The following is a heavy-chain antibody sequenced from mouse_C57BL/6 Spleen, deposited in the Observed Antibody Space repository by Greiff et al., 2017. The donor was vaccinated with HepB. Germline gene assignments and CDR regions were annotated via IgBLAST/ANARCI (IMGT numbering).Heavy chain of an antibody. V-gene: IGHV5-4*01. J-gene: IGHJ2*01. CDR3: AREGGHSYFDY. CDR2: ISDGGSYT. D-gene: IGHD1-2*01. CDR1: GFTFSSYA. Sequence: EVKLMESGGGLVKPGGSLKLSCAASGFTFSSYAMSWVRQTPEKRLEWVATISDGGSYTYYPDNVKGRFTISRDNAKNNLYLQMSHLKSEDTAMYYCAREGGHSYFDYWGQGTTLTVSS.